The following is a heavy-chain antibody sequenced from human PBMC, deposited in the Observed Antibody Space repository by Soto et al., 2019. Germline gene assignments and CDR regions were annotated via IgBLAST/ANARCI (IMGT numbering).Heavy chain of an antibody. D-gene: IGHD3-3*01. CDR2: IYYSGST. J-gene: IGHJ4*02. V-gene: IGHV4-39*07. CDR1: GGSISSSSYY. Sequence: PSETLSLTCTVSGGSISSSSYYWGWICKPPGKGLEWIGSIYYSGSTYYNPSLKSRVTISIDTSKNQFSLKLSSVTAADTAVYYCASESGLIRIFGVVTNRLDYWGQGTLVTVSS. CDR3: ASESGLIRIFGVVTNRLDY.